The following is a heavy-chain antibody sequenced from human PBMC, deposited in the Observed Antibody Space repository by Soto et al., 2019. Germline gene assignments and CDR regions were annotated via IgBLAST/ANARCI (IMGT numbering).Heavy chain of an antibody. CDR2: IDWDDDK. J-gene: IGHJ6*02. CDR1: GFSLSTRGMC. D-gene: IGHD2-2*01. V-gene: IGHV2-70*01. CDR3: ARGKGVVVPAAKLYYYYGMDV. Sequence: SGPTLVNPTQTLTLTCTFSGFSLSTRGMCVSWIRQPPGKVREWLALIDWDDDKYYSTSLKTRLTISKDTSKNQVVLTMTNMDPVDTATYDCARGKGVVVPAAKLYYYYGMDVWGQGTTVTVSS.